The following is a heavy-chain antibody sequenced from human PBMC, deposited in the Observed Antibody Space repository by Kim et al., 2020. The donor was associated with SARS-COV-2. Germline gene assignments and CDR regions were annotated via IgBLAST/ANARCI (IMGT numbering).Heavy chain of an antibody. CDR2: SGNT. Sequence: SGNTNYEDSGKGRFTISRDNSKNTLYLQMNSLRAEDTAVYYCAKTQGYCDYWGQGTLLTVSS. J-gene: IGHJ4*02. V-gene: IGHV3-23*01. D-gene: IGHD3-22*01. CDR3: AKTQGYCDY.